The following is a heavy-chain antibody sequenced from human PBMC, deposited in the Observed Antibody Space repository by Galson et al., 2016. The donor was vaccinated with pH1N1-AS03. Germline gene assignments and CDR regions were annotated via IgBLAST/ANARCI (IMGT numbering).Heavy chain of an antibody. V-gene: IGHV3-23*01. CDR3: ARQRTGTTRGAAFDR. Sequence: SLRLSCAASGFTFNTYAMNWVRQASGKGLEWVSSFSGSGDKTYYADSVKDRFTVSRDNSNNTLYLQMNSLRAGDTAVYYCARQRTGTTRGAAFDRWGQGTMVTVSS. D-gene: IGHD1-7*01. CDR2: FSGSGDKT. J-gene: IGHJ3*02. CDR1: GFTFNTYA.